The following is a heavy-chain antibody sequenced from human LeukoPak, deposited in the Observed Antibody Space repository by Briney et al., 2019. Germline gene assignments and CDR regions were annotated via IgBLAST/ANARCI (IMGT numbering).Heavy chain of an antibody. V-gene: IGHV3-74*01. CDR1: GFTFSNYV. CDR2: INDVSGS. D-gene: IGHD3-3*01. CDR3: ARGGVASLDY. J-gene: IGHJ4*02. Sequence: PGGSLRLSCATSGFTFSNYVMSWVRQAPGKGLLWVSRINDVSGSTYADSVKGRFTISRDNAKNMLYLQMNSLRAEDTAVYYCARGGVASLDYWGQGTLVTVSS.